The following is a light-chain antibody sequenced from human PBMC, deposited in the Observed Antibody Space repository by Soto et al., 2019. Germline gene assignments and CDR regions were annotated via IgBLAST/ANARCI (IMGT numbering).Light chain of an antibody. Sequence: TLSLSPGERATLSCRASQSVSSSYLAWYQQKPGQAPRLLIYGASSRATGIPDRFSGSGSGTDFTLTISRLEPEDFAVYYCQQYGSSPTTTFGQGTKVDIK. V-gene: IGKV3-20*01. CDR3: QQYGSSPTTT. CDR1: QSVSSSY. J-gene: IGKJ1*01. CDR2: GAS.